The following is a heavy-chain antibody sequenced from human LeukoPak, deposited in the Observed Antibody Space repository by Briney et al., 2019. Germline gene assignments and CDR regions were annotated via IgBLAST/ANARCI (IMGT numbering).Heavy chain of an antibody. CDR1: GVTFSDYN. Sequence: GGSLRLSCAASGVTFSDYNMRWICQGPGTGLERVSSISRSGSAQYYSDSVKGRFTISRDNAKNSLFLQMNSLRAEDTAVYYCARDGGGYDFAHWGQGTLPTVSS. J-gene: IGHJ4*02. CDR2: ISRSGSAQ. D-gene: IGHD5-12*01. CDR3: ARDGGGYDFAH. V-gene: IGHV3-11*04.